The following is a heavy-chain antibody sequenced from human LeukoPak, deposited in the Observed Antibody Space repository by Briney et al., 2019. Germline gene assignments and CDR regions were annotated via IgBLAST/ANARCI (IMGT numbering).Heavy chain of an antibody. Sequence: ASVKVSCKASGYTFTSYGISWVRQAPGQGLEWMGWISAYNGNTNYAQKLQGRVTMTTDTSTSTAYMELRSLRSDDTAVYYCTANSRSEATVTTLPGFLNWYFDLWGRGTLVTVSS. CDR3: TANSRSEATVTTLPGFLNWYFDL. D-gene: IGHD4-11*01. CDR2: ISAYNGNT. V-gene: IGHV1-18*01. J-gene: IGHJ2*01. CDR1: GYTFTSYG.